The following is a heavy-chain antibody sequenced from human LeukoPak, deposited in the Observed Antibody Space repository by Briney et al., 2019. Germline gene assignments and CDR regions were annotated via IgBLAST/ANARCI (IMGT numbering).Heavy chain of an antibody. Sequence: GGSLRLSCAASGFTFSSYAMHWVRQAPGTGLEWVAVISYDGSNKYYADSVKGRFTISRDNSKNTLYLQMDSLRAEDTAVYYCARDNSSSDHSWFDPWGQGTLVTVSS. CDR2: ISYDGSNK. V-gene: IGHV3-30-3*01. J-gene: IGHJ5*02. CDR3: ARDNSSSDHSWFDP. CDR1: GFTFSSYA. D-gene: IGHD6-6*01.